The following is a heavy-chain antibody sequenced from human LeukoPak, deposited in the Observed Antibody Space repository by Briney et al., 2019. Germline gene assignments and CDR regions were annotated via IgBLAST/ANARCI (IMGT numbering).Heavy chain of an antibody. CDR2: IYHSGST. J-gene: IGHJ4*02. D-gene: IGHD5-12*01. CDR1: GGSISTYC. Sequence: SETLSLTCTLSGGSISTYCWSWIRQPPGKGLEWIGYIYHSGSTNYNPSLKSRVTISVDTSKNQFSLKLSSVTAADTAVYYCARGGGYASPIGYWGQRALVTVSS. V-gene: IGHV4-59*01. CDR3: ARGGGYASPIGY.